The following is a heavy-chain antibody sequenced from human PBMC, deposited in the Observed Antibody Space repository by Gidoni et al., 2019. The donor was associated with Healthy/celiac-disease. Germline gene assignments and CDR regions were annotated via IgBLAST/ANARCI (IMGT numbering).Heavy chain of an antibody. CDR3: TTSPYYYDSSGDY. V-gene: IGHV3-15*01. D-gene: IGHD3-22*01. CDR2: IKSKTDGGTT. CDR1: GFPFRNAW. J-gene: IGHJ4*02. Sequence: EVQLVESGGGLVKPGGSLRLSCAASGFPFRNAWMSWVRQAPGKGLEWVGRIKSKTDGGTTDYAAPVKGRFTISRDDSKNTLYLQMNSLKTEDTAVYYCTTSPYYYDSSGDYWGQGTLVTVSS.